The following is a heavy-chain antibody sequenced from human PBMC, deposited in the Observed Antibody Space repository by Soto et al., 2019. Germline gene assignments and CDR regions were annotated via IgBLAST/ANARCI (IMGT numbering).Heavy chain of an antibody. Sequence: QVQMVQSGAEVKKPGSSVKVSCKASGGTFSRYAISWVRQAPGQGLEWMGGIIPNFATANYAQKFQGRVTITADESTSLAYMELSSLRSEDTAVYYCARGLKSRDYDPFDPWGQGTLVTVSS. J-gene: IGHJ5*02. V-gene: IGHV1-69*01. CDR1: GGTFSRYA. CDR2: IIPNFATA. D-gene: IGHD4-17*01. CDR3: ARGLKSRDYDPFDP.